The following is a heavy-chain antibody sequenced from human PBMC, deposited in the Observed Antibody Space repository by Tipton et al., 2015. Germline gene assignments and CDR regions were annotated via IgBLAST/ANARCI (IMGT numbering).Heavy chain of an antibody. CDR3: ARDRLGPGGFDY. D-gene: IGHD3-16*01. CDR2: ITTGGSNI. J-gene: IGHJ4*02. Sequence: SLRLSCAASGFTFSTAWMHWVRQAPGKGLEWISYITTGGSNIDYADSVKGRFTISRDNAKNSLYLQMDSLTAEDTAVYYCARDRLGPGGFDYWGQGTLVTVSS. V-gene: IGHV3-11*01. CDR1: GFTFSTAW.